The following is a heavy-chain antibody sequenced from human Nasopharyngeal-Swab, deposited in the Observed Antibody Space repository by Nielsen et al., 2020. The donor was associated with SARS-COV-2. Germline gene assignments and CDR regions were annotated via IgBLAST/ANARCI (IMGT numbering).Heavy chain of an antibody. V-gene: IGHV4-4*07. J-gene: IGHJ6*03. D-gene: IGHD6-6*01. CDR2: IYTSGST. Sequence: GSLRLSCTVSGGSISSYYWSWIRQPAGKGLEWIGRIYTSGSTNYNPSLKSRVTMSVDTSKNQFSLKLNSVTAADTAVYYCHSTARPGQYYYYMDVWGKGTTVTVSS. CDR3: HSTARPGQYYYYMDV. CDR1: GGSISSYY.